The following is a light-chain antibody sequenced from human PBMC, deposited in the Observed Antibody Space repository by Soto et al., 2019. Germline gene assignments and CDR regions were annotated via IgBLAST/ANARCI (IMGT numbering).Light chain of an antibody. V-gene: IGKV3-15*01. J-gene: IGKJ1*01. CDR1: QSVSSN. Sequence: EIVMTQSPATLSVSPGERATLSCRARQSVSSNLAWYQQKPGQARRLLIYGASTRATGIPARFSGSGSGTEFTLTISSLQSEDFAVYYCQQYNNWPQTFDQGTKVEIK. CDR3: QQYNNWPQT. CDR2: GAS.